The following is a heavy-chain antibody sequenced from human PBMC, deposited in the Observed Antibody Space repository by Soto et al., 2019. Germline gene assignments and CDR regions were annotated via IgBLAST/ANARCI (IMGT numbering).Heavy chain of an antibody. D-gene: IGHD3-22*01. J-gene: IGHJ4*02. CDR3: ARAFDDSSGYYGGLGY. V-gene: IGHV4-30-4*01. CDR1: GGSIGSGDCY. CDR2: MYYTGST. Sequence: SETLSLTCTVSGGSIGSGDCYWSWIRQPPGKGLEWIGYMYYTGSTYYNPSLKSRVTISVDASKNQFSLKLSSVTAADTAVYYCARAFDDSSGYYGGLGYWGQGTLVTVSS.